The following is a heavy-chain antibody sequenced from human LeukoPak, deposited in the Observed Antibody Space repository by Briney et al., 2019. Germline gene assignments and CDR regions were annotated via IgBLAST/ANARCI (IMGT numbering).Heavy chain of an antibody. V-gene: IGHV3-7*01. CDR2: IKQDGSEK. Sequence: GGSLRLSCAASGFTFSSYWMSWVRQAPGKGLEWVANIKQDGSEKYYVDSVKGRFTISRDNAKNSLYLQMNSLRAEDTAVYYCARDLGYSSSWPEYFQHWGQGTLVTVSS. CDR1: GFTFSSYW. D-gene: IGHD6-13*01. CDR3: ARDLGYSSSWPEYFQH. J-gene: IGHJ1*01.